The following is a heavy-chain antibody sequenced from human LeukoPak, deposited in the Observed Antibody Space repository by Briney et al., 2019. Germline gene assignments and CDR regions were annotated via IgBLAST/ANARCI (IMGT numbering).Heavy chain of an antibody. Sequence: GGSLRLSCAASGFIFSNYGMNWVRQAPGKGLEWVAAISASGSATSYADSVRGRFTISRDNSKSTTYLQMNSLRAEDTAVFYCAKGRGMIVGEALDYWGQGTLVTVSS. CDR2: ISASGSAT. CDR1: GFIFSNYG. V-gene: IGHV3-23*01. J-gene: IGHJ4*02. D-gene: IGHD3-22*01. CDR3: AKGRGMIVGEALDY.